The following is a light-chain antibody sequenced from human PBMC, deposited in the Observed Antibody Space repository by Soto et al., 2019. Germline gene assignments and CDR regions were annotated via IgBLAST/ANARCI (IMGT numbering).Light chain of an antibody. V-gene: IGLV2-8*01. CDR3: TSYAGSNNVL. CDR1: SSDVGGYNY. J-gene: IGLJ3*02. CDR2: EVS. Sequence: QSALTQPPSASGSPGQSVTISCTGTSSDVGGYNYVSWYQHHPGKAPKLMISEVSKRPSGVPDRFSGSKSGNTASLTVSGLQADDEADYYCTSYAGSNNVLFGGGTKLTVL.